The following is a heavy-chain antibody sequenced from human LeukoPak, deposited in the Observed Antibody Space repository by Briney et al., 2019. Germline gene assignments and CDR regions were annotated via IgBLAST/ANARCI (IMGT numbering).Heavy chain of an antibody. CDR2: ISGSGGST. V-gene: IGHV3-23*01. CDR3: AKSGAMIVVVIPYYFDY. D-gene: IGHD3-22*01. Sequence: GGSLRLSCAASGFTFSSYAMSWVRQAPGKGLEWVSAISGSGGSTYYADPVKGRFTISRDNSKNTLYLQMNSLRAEDTAVYYCAKSGAMIVVVIPYYFDYWGQGTLATVSS. J-gene: IGHJ4*02. CDR1: GFTFSSYA.